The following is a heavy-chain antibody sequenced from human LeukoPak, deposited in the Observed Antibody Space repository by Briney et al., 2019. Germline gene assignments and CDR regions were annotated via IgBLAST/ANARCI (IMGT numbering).Heavy chain of an antibody. CDR3: ASLRCSSTSCYTGYYGMDV. CDR2: INRSGST. D-gene: IGHD2-2*02. CDR1: GGSFSGYY. Sequence: SETLSLTCAVYGGSFSGYYWSWIRQPPGKGLEWIGEINRSGSTNYNPSLKSRVTISVDTSKNQFSLKLSSVTAADTAVYYCASLRCSSTSCYTGYYGMDVWGQGTTVTVSS. J-gene: IGHJ6*02. V-gene: IGHV4-34*01.